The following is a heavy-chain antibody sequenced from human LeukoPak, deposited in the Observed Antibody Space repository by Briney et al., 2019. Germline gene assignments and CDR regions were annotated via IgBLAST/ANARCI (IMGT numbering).Heavy chain of an antibody. J-gene: IGHJ6*02. CDR1: GFTFSHYG. Sequence: GESLRLSCAASGFTFSHYGMHWVRQAPGKGLEWVAVIWHDGSNEYYADSVRGRFTISRDNAKNTLYLQMNTLRVEDTAVYYCTRDLMDYDVSTGLHHYYMDVWGQGTTVTVSS. D-gene: IGHD3-9*01. CDR3: TRDLMDYDVSTGLHHYYMDV. V-gene: IGHV3-33*01. CDR2: IWHDGSNE.